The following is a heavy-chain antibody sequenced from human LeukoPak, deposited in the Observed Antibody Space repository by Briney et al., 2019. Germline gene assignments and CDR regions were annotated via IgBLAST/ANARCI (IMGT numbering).Heavy chain of an antibody. D-gene: IGHD3-22*01. Sequence: ASVKASCKASGYTFTSYYMHWVRQAPGQGLEWMGIINPSGGSTSYAQKFQGRVTMTRDTSTSTVYMELSSLRSEDTAVYYCARDPNGPSYYDSSGYYDYWGQGTLVTVSS. CDR1: GYTFTSYY. V-gene: IGHV1-46*01. J-gene: IGHJ4*02. CDR2: INPSGGST. CDR3: ARDPNGPSYYDSSGYYDY.